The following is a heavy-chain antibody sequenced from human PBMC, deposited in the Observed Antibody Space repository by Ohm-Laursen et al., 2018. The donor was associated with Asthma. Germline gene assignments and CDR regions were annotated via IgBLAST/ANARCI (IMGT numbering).Heavy chain of an antibody. CDR3: ARSGSDWSNWFDP. CDR2: IRNKANSYTT. CDR1: GFTFSDHY. J-gene: IGHJ5*02. Sequence: GSLRLSCAASGFTFSDHYMDWVRQAPAKGLEWVGRIRNKANSYTTEYAASVKGRFTISRDDSKNLLYLQMNSLKTEDTAVYYCARSGSDWSNWFDPRGQGTLVTVSS. V-gene: IGHV3-72*01. D-gene: IGHD6-19*01.